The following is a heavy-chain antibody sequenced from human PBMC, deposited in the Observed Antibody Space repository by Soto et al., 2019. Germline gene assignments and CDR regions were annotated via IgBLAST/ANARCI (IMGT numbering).Heavy chain of an antibody. D-gene: IGHD6-13*01. CDR1: GGSVSSGSYY. V-gene: IGHV4-61*01. CDR3: AREGGSSSSYYYYGMDV. J-gene: IGHJ6*02. Sequence: PSETLSLTCTVSGGSVSSGSYYWSWIRQPPGKGLEWIGYIYYSGSTNYNPSLKSRVTISVDTSKNQFSLKLSSVTAADTAVYYCAREGGSSSSYYYYGMDVWGQGTTVTVSS. CDR2: IYYSGST.